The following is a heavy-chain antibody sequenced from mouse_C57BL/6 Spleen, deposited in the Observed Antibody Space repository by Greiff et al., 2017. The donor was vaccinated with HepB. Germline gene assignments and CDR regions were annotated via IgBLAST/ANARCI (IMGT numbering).Heavy chain of an antibody. Sequence: VQGVESGGGLVKPGGSLKLSCAASGFTFSDYGMHWVRQAPEKGLEWVAYISSGSSTIYYADTVKGRFTISRDNAKNTLFLQMTSLRSEDTAMYYCARRYYGNSYYFDYWGQGTTLTVSS. CDR1: GFTFSDYG. CDR2: ISSGSSTI. CDR3: ARRYYGNSYYFDY. D-gene: IGHD2-1*01. J-gene: IGHJ2*01. V-gene: IGHV5-17*01.